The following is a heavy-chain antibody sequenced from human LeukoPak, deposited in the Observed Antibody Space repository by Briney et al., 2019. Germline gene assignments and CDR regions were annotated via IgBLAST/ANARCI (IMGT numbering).Heavy chain of an antibody. CDR3: AGSGYGSGSYSDY. V-gene: IGHV4-4*02. CDR1: GGSISSSNW. CDR2: IYHSGST. Sequence: SETLSLTCAVSGGSISSSNWWSWVRQPPGKGPEWIGEIYHSGSTNYNPSLKSRVTISVDKSKNQFSLKLSSVTAADTAVYYCAGSGYGSGSYSDYWGQGTLVTVSS. D-gene: IGHD3-10*01. J-gene: IGHJ4*02.